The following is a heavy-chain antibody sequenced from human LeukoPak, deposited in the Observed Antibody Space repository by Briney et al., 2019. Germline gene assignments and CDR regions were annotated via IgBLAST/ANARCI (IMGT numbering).Heavy chain of an antibody. Sequence: ASVKVSCKASRYIFTGYYMHWVRQAPGQGLEWMGWINPNSGGTNYAQKFQGRVTMTRDTSISTAYMELSRLRSDDTAVYYCARAYYYDSSPEDYWGQGTLVTVSS. J-gene: IGHJ4*02. V-gene: IGHV1-2*02. CDR3: ARAYYYDSSPEDY. D-gene: IGHD3-22*01. CDR2: INPNSGGT. CDR1: RYIFTGYY.